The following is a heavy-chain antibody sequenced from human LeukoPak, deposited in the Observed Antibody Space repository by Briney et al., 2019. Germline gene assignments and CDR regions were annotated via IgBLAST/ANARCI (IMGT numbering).Heavy chain of an antibody. CDR2: IRSKAYGGTT. D-gene: IGHD2-2*03. Sequence: PGGSLRLSCTASGFTFGDYAMSWVRQAPGKGLEWVGFIRSKAYGGTTEYAASVKGRFTISRDDSKSIAYLQMNSLKTEDTAVYYCTRGGGYCSSTSCYDPYYHGMDVWGQGTTVTVSS. J-gene: IGHJ6*02. CDR1: GFTFGDYA. CDR3: TRGGGYCSSTSCYDPYYHGMDV. V-gene: IGHV3-49*04.